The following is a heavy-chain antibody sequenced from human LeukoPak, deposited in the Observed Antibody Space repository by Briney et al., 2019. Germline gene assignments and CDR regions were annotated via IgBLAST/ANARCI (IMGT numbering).Heavy chain of an antibody. CDR2: INTNIGNP. CDR1: GYTFTSYA. J-gene: IGHJ4*02. D-gene: IGHD3-22*01. Sequence: ASVKVSCKASGYTFTSYAMNWVRQAPGQGLEWMGWINTNIGNPTYAQGFTGRFVFSLDTSVSTAYLQISSLKAEDTAVYYCARDAPNTYYYDSSGYYCDYWGQGTLVTVSS. CDR3: ARDAPNTYYYDSSGYYCDY. V-gene: IGHV7-4-1*02.